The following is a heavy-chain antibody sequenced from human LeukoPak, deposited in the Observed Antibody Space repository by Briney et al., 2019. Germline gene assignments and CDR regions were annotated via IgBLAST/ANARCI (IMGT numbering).Heavy chain of an antibody. Sequence: GGSLRLSCAASGFTFSSYGMHWVRQAPGKGLEWVAVISYDGSNKYYADSVKGRFTISRDNSKNTLYLQMNSLRAEDTAVYYCAKGYYDILTGLYYGMDVWGKGTTVTASS. CDR2: ISYDGSNK. D-gene: IGHD3-9*01. J-gene: IGHJ6*04. CDR1: GFTFSSYG. V-gene: IGHV3-30*18. CDR3: AKGYYDILTGLYYGMDV.